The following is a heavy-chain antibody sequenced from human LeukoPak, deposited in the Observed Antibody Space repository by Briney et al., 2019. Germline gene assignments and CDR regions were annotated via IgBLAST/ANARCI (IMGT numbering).Heavy chain of an antibody. CDR1: GGSISSGGHY. Sequence: SQTLSLTCTVSGGSISSGGHYWSWIRQHPGKGLEWIGYINYSGSTYYNPSLKSRVTISVDTSQNQFSLKLGSVTAADTAVYYCASGSSAYYYGMDVWGQGTTVTVSS. CDR3: ASGSSAYYYGMDV. J-gene: IGHJ6*02. D-gene: IGHD3-10*01. CDR2: INYSGST. V-gene: IGHV4-31*03.